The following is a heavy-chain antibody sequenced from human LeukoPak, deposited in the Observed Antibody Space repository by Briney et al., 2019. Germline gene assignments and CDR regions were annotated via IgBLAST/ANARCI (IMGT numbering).Heavy chain of an antibody. J-gene: IGHJ4*02. CDR2: INPSGGST. D-gene: IGHD1-20*01. V-gene: IGHV1-46*01. CDR1: GYTFTSYY. CDR3: ARVTGTDWDFDY. Sequence: ASVKVSCKASGYTFTSYYMHWVRQAPGQGLEWMGIINPSGGSTSYAQKFQGRVTMTRDMSTSTVYMELSSLRSEDTAVYYCARVTGTDWDFDYWGQGTLVTVSS.